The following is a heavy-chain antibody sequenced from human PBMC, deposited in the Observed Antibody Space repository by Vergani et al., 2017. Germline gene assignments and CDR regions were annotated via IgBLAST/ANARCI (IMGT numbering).Heavy chain of an antibody. D-gene: IGHD5-24*01. CDR3: AREPNVEMATTSYFDY. CDR1: GGTFSSYA. Sequence: QVQLVQSGAEVKKPGSSVKVSCKASGGTFSSYAIRWVRQAPGQGLEWMGGIIPIFGTANYEQKFQGRVTITADESTSTAYMELSSLRSEDTAVYYCAREPNVEMATTSYFDYWGQGTLVTVSS. J-gene: IGHJ4*02. V-gene: IGHV1-69*12. CDR2: IIPIFGTA.